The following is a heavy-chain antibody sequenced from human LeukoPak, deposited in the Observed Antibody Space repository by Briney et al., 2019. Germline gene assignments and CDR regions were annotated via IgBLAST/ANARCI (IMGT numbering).Heavy chain of an antibody. V-gene: IGHV4-39*01. J-gene: IGHJ5*02. Sequence: NSSETLSLTCTVSGVSILDSTYYWAWIRQPPGKGLEWIATIFYTGNTHYNPSLKSRVTMSVDTVKNQFSLNLNSVTAADTAVYYCARQSSGYYYGWFDPWGQGTLVTVSS. CDR3: ARQSSGYYYGWFDP. CDR1: GVSILDSTYY. D-gene: IGHD3-22*01. CDR2: IFYTGNT.